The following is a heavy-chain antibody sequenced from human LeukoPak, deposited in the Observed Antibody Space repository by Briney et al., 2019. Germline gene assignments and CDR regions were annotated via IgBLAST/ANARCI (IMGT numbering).Heavy chain of an antibody. D-gene: IGHD2-15*01. J-gene: IGHJ4*02. CDR1: GFTFSSYS. CDR3: ARDGGASYFDY. Sequence: PGGSLRLSCAASGFTFSSYSMNWVRQAPGKGLEWVSYISSSSSTIYYADSVKGRFTISRDNAKSSLYLQMNSLRAEDTAVYYCARDGGASYFDYWGQGTLVTVSS. V-gene: IGHV3-48*04. CDR2: ISSSSSTI.